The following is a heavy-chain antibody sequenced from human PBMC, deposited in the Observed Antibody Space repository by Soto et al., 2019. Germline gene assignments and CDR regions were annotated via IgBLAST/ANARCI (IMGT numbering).Heavy chain of an antibody. V-gene: IGHV3-23*01. CDR1: VFTFRHFV. D-gene: IGHD2-21*01. CDR2: MRATGGQT. J-gene: IGHJ4*02. Sequence: EVQLLESGGGVVQPGGSIILSCAASVFTFRHFVLSWVRQAPGKGLEGVSAMRATGGQTCYADSVNGRFTISRDNSKNMLYMQIDRLRDEDTALYFCAQERGWGVVSPSHDSWGQGPLVTVSA. CDR3: AQERGWGVVSPSHDS.